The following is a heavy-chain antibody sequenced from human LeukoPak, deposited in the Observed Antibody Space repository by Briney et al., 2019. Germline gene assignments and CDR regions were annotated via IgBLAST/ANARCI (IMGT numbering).Heavy chain of an antibody. CDR1: GGTFSSYA. J-gene: IGHJ4*02. CDR3: ASYRKSIAAAGTF. Sequence: ASVKVSCKASGGTFSSYAISWVRQAPGQGLGWMGGIIPIFGTANYAQKFQGRVTITADESTSTAYMELSSLRSEDTAVYYCASYRKSIAAAGTFWGQGTLVTVSS. D-gene: IGHD6-13*01. CDR2: IIPIFGTA. V-gene: IGHV1-69*13.